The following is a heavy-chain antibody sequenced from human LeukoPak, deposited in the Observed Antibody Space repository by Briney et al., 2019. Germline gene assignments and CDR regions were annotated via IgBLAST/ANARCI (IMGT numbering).Heavy chain of an antibody. CDR2: ISYDGSNK. Sequence: PGGSLRLSCAASGFTFSSYGMHWVRQAPGEGLEWVAVISYDGSNKYYADSVKGRFTISRDNSKNTLYLQMNSLRAEDTAVYYCAKDRVVLGDYYYYYGMDVWGQGTTVTVSS. CDR1: GFTFSSYG. CDR3: AKDRVVLGDYYYYYGMDV. J-gene: IGHJ6*02. D-gene: IGHD3-3*01. V-gene: IGHV3-30*18.